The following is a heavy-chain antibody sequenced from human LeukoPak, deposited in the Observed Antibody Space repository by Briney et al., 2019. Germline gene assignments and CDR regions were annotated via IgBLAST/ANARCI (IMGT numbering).Heavy chain of an antibody. J-gene: IGHJ5*02. CDR2: IYYSGST. Sequence: SETLSLTCTVSGGSISSSSYYWGWIRQPPGKGLEWIGSIYYSGSTYYNPSLKSRVTISVDTSKNQFSLRLTSLTAADTAMYYCARGRSGAARSTWFDPWGQGTLVTVSS. D-gene: IGHD6-6*01. CDR1: GGSISSSSYY. CDR3: ARGRSGAARSTWFDP. V-gene: IGHV4-39*07.